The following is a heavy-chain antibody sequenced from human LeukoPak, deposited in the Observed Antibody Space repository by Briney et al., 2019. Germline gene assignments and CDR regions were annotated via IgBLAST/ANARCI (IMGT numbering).Heavy chain of an antibody. D-gene: IGHD6-19*01. CDR3: ARSSGWYSLDY. Sequence: TETLSLTCAVSGGSLSGYYWTWIRQPPGKGLEWIGEINHSGSTNYNPSLKSRVTISVDKSKNQFSLMLTSVTAADTAVYYCARSSGWYSLDYWGQGTLVTVSS. V-gene: IGHV4-34*01. CDR1: GGSLSGYY. CDR2: INHSGST. J-gene: IGHJ4*02.